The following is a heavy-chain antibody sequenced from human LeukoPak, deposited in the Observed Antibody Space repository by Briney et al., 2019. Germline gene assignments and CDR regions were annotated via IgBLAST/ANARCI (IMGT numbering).Heavy chain of an antibody. CDR3: ARGRGYCSSTSCSDYYYYYMDV. CDR2: IYYSGST. D-gene: IGHD2-2*01. Sequence: SETLSLTCTVSGGSISSGGYYWSWIRQHPGKGLEWVGYIYYSGSTYYNPSLKSRVTISVDTSKNQFSLKLSSVTAADTAVYYCARGRGYCSSTSCSDYYYYYMDVWGKGTTVTVSS. J-gene: IGHJ6*03. V-gene: IGHV4-31*03. CDR1: GGSISSGGYY.